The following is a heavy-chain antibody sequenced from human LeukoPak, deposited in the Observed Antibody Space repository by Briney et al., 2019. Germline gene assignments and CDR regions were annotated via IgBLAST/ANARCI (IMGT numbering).Heavy chain of an antibody. Sequence: GGSLRLSCAASGFTFSSHVINWVRQPPGKGLEWVSVIYSGGSTYYADSVKGRFTISRDNSKNTLYLQMNSLRAEDTAVYYCARAGEWLSPFDYWGQGTLVTVSS. D-gene: IGHD3-3*01. CDR3: ARAGEWLSPFDY. J-gene: IGHJ4*02. V-gene: IGHV3-53*03. CDR2: IYSGGST. CDR1: GFTFSSHV.